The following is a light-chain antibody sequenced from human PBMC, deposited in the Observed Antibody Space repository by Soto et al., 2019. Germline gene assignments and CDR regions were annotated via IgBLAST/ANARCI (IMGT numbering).Light chain of an antibody. CDR1: RCISSY. CDR2: GAS. CDR3: QQENNWPPRA. V-gene: IGKV3-15*01. Sequence: ETVMTQSPATLSVSPGARAPLSCRASRCISSYFAWYQQSPGQPPRPLIYGASTRATGIAARFSGSGPGTELNLTSSSLQSDDVALEYRQQENNWPPRAIGEGTKVDI. J-gene: IGKJ1*01.